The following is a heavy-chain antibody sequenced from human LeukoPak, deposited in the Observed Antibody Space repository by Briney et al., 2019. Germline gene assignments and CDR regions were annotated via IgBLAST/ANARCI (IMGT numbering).Heavy chain of an antibody. Sequence: AGGSLRLSCAASGFTFSSYSMNWVRQAPGKGLEWVSSIISSSSYIYYADSVKGRFTISRDNAKNSLYLQMNSLRAEDTAVYYCARGYGDYDFDYWGQGTLVTVSS. CDR2: IISSSSYI. CDR3: ARGYGDYDFDY. D-gene: IGHD4-17*01. CDR1: GFTFSSYS. J-gene: IGHJ4*02. V-gene: IGHV3-21*01.